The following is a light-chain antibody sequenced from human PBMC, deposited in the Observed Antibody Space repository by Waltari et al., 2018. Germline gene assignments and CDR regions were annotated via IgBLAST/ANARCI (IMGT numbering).Light chain of an antibody. Sequence: DIVMTQSPDSLAVSLGERATINCKSSQNILYISNNQNSLAWYQQKPGQPPKLLIYWASTRESGVPDRFSGSGSGTDFTLTISSLQAEDVAVYYCHQYYRTPLTFGQGTKLEIK. CDR2: WAS. CDR1: QNILYISNNQNS. CDR3: HQYYRTPLT. V-gene: IGKV4-1*01. J-gene: IGKJ2*01.